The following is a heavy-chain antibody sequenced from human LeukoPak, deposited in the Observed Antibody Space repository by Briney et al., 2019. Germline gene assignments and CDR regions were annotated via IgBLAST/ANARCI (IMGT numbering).Heavy chain of an antibody. Sequence: GGSLRLSCAASGFTFSSYAMSWVRQAPGKGLEGVSAISGSGGSTYYADSVKGRFTISRDNSKNTLYLQMNSLRAEDTAVYYCAKDSSGWYFYYYYGMDVWGQGTTVTVSS. CDR2: ISGSGGST. CDR3: AKDSSGWYFYYYYGMDV. D-gene: IGHD6-19*01. J-gene: IGHJ6*02. CDR1: GFTFSSYA. V-gene: IGHV3-23*01.